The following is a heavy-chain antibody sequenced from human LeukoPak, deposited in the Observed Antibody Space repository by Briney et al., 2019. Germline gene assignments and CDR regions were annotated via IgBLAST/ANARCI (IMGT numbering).Heavy chain of an antibody. CDR1: GFTFSSYW. Sequence: GSLRLSCAASGFTFSSYWMSWVRQAPGKGLEWVANIRQDGSEKYYVDSVKGRFTISRDNAKNSLYLQMNSLRAEDTAVYYCARIPAVVPYFDYWGQGTLVTASS. D-gene: IGHD2-2*01. V-gene: IGHV3-7*01. CDR2: IRQDGSEK. CDR3: ARIPAVVPYFDY. J-gene: IGHJ4*02.